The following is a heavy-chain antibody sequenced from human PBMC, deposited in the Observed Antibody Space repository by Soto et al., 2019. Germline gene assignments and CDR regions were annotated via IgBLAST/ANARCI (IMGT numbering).Heavy chain of an antibody. CDR1: GGSISSGGYY. J-gene: IGHJ4*02. V-gene: IGHV4-31*03. CDR2: IYYIGST. CDR3: AREVTTKNHFDY. D-gene: IGHD4-17*01. Sequence: PSETLSLTCTVSGGSISSGGYYWNWIRQHPGKGLEWIGYIYYIGSTYYNPSLKSRVTISVDTSKNQFSLKLSSVTAADTAVYYCAREVTTKNHFDYWGQGTLVTVSS.